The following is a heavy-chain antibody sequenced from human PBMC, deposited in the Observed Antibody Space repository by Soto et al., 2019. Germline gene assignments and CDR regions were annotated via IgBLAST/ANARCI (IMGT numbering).Heavy chain of an antibody. V-gene: IGHV1-8*02. Sequence: QVQLVQSGAEVKDPGASVRVSCKASGYTFINFDISWVRHAAGQGLEWLGWMNPGSCKTGYAIKFQVRVAMTRDASTGTSHLELISLTSDDTAVYYCARMASAGTLNWFDPWGQGPLVTVSS. CDR1: GYTFINFD. J-gene: IGHJ5*02. D-gene: IGHD6-13*01. CDR2: MNPGSCKT. CDR3: ARMASAGTLNWFDP.